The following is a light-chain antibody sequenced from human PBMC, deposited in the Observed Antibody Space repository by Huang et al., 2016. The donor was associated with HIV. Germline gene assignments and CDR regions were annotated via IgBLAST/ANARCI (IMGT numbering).Light chain of an antibody. CDR2: AAS. CDR3: QQLHDYPVT. Sequence: GDRVVITCRASQDNSTSLAWYPQKPGMAPKLLFSAASKVQSGVSTRFSGDYAVAYFTLFITIVQPEDVATYYCQQLHDYPVTFGRGTRLDIK. V-gene: IGKV1-9*01. CDR1: QDNSTS. J-gene: IGKJ5*01.